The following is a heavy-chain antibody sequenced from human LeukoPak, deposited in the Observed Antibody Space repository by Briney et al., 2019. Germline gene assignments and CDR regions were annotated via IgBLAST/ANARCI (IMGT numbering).Heavy chain of an antibody. V-gene: IGHV1-69*13. CDR3: ASTKWFDDSSGYYWTFDY. D-gene: IGHD3-22*01. J-gene: IGHJ4*02. Sequence: SVKVSCKASGGTFSSYAISWVRQAPGQGLEWMGGIIPIFGTANYAQKFQGRVTITADEFTSTAYMELSSLRSEDTAVYYCASTKWFDDSSGYYWTFDYWGQGTLVTVSS. CDR2: IIPIFGTA. CDR1: GGTFSSYA.